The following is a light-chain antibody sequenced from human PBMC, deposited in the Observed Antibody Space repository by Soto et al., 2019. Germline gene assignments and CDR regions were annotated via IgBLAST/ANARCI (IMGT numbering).Light chain of an antibody. CDR2: GAS. J-gene: IGKJ4*01. CDR1: RSASNR. Sequence: EILMTQSPATLSVSPGETVTFSCRASRSASNRLAWYQHKPGQAPRLLISGASNGATGIPPKFSGSGSGTEFTLTVDSLQYDDIEVYYCQQYYNWPVTLGGGTKVDIK. V-gene: IGKV3-15*01. CDR3: QQYYNWPVT.